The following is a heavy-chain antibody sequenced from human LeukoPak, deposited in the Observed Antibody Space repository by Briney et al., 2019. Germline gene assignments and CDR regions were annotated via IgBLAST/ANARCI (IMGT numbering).Heavy chain of an antibody. CDR3: AKDRGIISDY. CDR1: GFTFSSYG. Sequence: GGSLRLSCAASGFTFSSYGMSWVRQAPGKGLEWVSAISGSGDSTYYADSVKGRFTISRDNSKNTLYLQMNSLRAEDTAVYYCAKDRGIISDYWGQGTLVTVSS. V-gene: IGHV3-23*01. J-gene: IGHJ4*02. CDR2: ISGSGDST. D-gene: IGHD3-10*01.